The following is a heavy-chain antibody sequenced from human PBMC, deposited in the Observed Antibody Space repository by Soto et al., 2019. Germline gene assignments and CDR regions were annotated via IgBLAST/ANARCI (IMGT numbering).Heavy chain of an antibody. Sequence: ASVKVSCKASGYTFFSYGISWVRQAPGQGLEWMGWISTYNGNTNYAQKLQGRVTMTTDTSTRTAYMELRSLRSDDTAVYYCARKSSSSSWFDPWGQGTLVTVSS. CDR3: ARKSSSSSWFDP. J-gene: IGHJ5*02. CDR2: ISTYNGNT. V-gene: IGHV1-18*01. CDR1: GYTFFSYG. D-gene: IGHD6-6*01.